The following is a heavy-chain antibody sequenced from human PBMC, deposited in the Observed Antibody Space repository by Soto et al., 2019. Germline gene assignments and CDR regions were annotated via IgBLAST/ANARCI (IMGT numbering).Heavy chain of an antibody. CDR1: GGSISSGGYY. D-gene: IGHD2-15*01. V-gene: IGHV4-31*03. CDR3: ARSKGTVVTARGYYFDY. Sequence: SETLSLTCTASGGSISSGGYYWSWIRQHPGKGLEWIGYIYYSGSTYYNPSLKSRVTISVDTSKNQFSLKLSSVTAADTAVYYCARSKGTVVTARGYYFDYWGQGTLVTVPQ. CDR2: IYYSGST. J-gene: IGHJ4*02.